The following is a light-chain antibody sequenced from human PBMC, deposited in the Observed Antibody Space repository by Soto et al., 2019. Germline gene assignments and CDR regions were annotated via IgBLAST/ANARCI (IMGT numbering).Light chain of an antibody. CDR2: WAS. Sequence: DIVTTQSPDSLAVSLGERATINCKSSQSVLYSSNNRNSLAWYQQKPGQPPKLLIYWASTRESGIPDRFSGSGSGTDFTLTISSLQAEDVAVYYCQQYYSIPALTFGGGTKVDIK. CDR3: QQYYSIPALT. V-gene: IGKV4-1*01. J-gene: IGKJ4*01. CDR1: QSVLYSSNNRNS.